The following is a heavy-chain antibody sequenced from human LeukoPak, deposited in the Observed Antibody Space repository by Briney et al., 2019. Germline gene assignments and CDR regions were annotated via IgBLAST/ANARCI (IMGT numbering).Heavy chain of an antibody. D-gene: IGHD3-22*01. J-gene: IGHJ3*02. Sequence: GGSLRLSCAASGFTFSSYSMNWVRQAPGKGLEWVSSISSSSSYIYYADSVKGRFTISRDNAKNSLYLQMNSLRAEDTAVYYCARGLTMIGDAFDIWGQGTLVTVSS. V-gene: IGHV3-21*01. CDR3: ARGLTMIGDAFDI. CDR1: GFTFSSYS. CDR2: ISSSSSYI.